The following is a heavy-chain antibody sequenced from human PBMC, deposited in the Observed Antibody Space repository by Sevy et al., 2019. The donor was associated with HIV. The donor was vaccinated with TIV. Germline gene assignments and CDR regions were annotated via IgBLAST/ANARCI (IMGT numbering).Heavy chain of an antibody. CDR1: RYTFTSYD. D-gene: IGHD3-10*01. CDR3: ARNLYGSGTFDY. Sequence: ASVKVSCKASRYTFTSYDINWVRQAAGQGLEWVGWMTPSSRETGYAQKFEGRITMTGDTSIRTAYLELSSLTSEDTAVYFGARNLYGSGTFDYWGQGTLVTVSS. CDR2: MTPSSRET. J-gene: IGHJ4*02. V-gene: IGHV1-8*01.